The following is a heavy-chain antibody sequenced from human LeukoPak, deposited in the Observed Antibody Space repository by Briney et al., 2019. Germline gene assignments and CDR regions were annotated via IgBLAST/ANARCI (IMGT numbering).Heavy chain of an antibody. V-gene: IGHV3-21*01. CDR1: GFTFSSYS. D-gene: IGHD2-21*02. CDR2: ISSSSSYI. CDR3: ARRAYCGGDCYSGSYYYYGMDV. J-gene: IGHJ6*02. Sequence: GGSLRLSCAASGFTFSSYSMNWVRQAPGKGLEWVSSISSSSSYIYYADSVKGRFTISRDNAKNSLYLQMNSPRAEDTAVYYCARRAYCGGDCYSGSYYYYGMDVWGQGTTVTVSS.